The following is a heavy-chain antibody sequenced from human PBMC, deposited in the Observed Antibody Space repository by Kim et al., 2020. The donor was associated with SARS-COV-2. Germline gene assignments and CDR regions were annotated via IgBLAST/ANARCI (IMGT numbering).Heavy chain of an antibody. CDR3: ARPTFGGDIVPYYFDY. CDR2: IWYDGSNK. D-gene: IGHD3-16*02. J-gene: IGHJ4*02. CDR1: GFTFSSYG. V-gene: IGHV3-33*01. Sequence: GGSLRLSCAASGFTFSSYGMHWVRQAPGKGLEWVAVIWYDGSNKYYADSVKGRFTISRDNSKNTLYLQMNSLRAEDTAVYYCARPTFGGDIVPYYFDYWGQGTLVTVSS.